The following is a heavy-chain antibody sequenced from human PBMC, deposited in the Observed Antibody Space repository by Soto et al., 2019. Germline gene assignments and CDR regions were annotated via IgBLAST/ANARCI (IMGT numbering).Heavy chain of an antibody. CDR3: ARGRTVPGYSYGRPPCYFDY. CDR1: GGSFSGYY. CDR2: INHSGST. V-gene: IGHV4-34*01. D-gene: IGHD5-18*01. Sequence: PPETLSLTCAVYGGSFSGYYWSWIRQPPGKGLEWTGEINHSGSTNYNPSLKSRVTIPVATAKNQFSLKLSSLTAADAAVYYCARGRTVPGYSYGRPPCYFDYWGQGTLVTVSS. J-gene: IGHJ4*02.